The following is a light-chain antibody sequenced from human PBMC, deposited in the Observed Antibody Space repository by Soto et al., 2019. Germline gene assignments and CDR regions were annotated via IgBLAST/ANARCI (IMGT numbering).Light chain of an antibody. CDR3: SSYTSSNTYV. Sequence: QSALTQPASVSGSHGQSITISCTGTSSDVGGYNYVSWYQQHPGKAPKLIIYEVSNRPSGVSNRFSGSKSDNTASLTISGLQAEDEADYYCSSYTSSNTYVFGTGTQLTVL. CDR2: EVS. V-gene: IGLV2-14*01. J-gene: IGLJ1*01. CDR1: SSDVGGYNY.